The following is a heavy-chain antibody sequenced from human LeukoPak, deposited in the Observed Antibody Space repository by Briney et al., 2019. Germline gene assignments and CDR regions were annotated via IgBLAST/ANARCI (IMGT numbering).Heavy chain of an antibody. V-gene: IGHV4-39*07. CDR3: ASDGPRPKTRAAYNSH. J-gene: IGHJ4*02. D-gene: IGHD1-14*01. CDR1: GGSISSSSYY. Sequence: SETLSLTCSVSGGSISSSSYYWGWIRQPPGKGLEWIGSIYHSGSTYYNPSLKSRVTISVGTSKNQFSLKLSSVTAADTAVYYCASDGPRPKTRAAYNSHWGQGTLVTVSS. CDR2: IYHSGST.